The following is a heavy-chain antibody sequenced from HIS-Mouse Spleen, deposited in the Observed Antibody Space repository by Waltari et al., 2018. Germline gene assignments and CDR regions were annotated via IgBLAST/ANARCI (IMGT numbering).Heavy chain of an antibody. CDR2: ISSSSRYI. J-gene: IGHJ4*02. Sequence: EVQLVESGGGLVKPGGSLRLSCAASGFTFSSYSMNWVRQAPGKGLEWVSSISSSSRYIYYADSVKGRFTIARDNAKNSLYLQMNSLRAEDTAVYYCARGSSSFPDYWGQGTLVTVSS. CDR3: ARGSSSFPDY. D-gene: IGHD6-6*01. V-gene: IGHV3-21*01. CDR1: GFTFSSYS.